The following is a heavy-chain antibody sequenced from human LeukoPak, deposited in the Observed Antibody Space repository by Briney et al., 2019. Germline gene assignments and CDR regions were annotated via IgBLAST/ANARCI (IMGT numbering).Heavy chain of an antibody. CDR3: ARGKTSQNIVTRKTYNWFDP. J-gene: IGHJ5*02. CDR1: RLTFSSYS. Sequence: GGSLRLSCAASRLTFSSYSMNWVRQAPGKGLEWVSSISSSSNYIYYADSVKGRFTISRDNAKNSLYLQMKSLRAEDTAVYYCARGKTSQNIVTRKTYNWFDPWGQGTLVTVSS. D-gene: IGHD2/OR15-2a*01. CDR2: ISSSSNYI. V-gene: IGHV3-21*01.